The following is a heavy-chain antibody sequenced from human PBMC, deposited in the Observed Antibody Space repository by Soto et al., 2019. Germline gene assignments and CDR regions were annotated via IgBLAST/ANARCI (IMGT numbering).Heavy chain of an antibody. D-gene: IGHD3-10*01. CDR1: GDSISSGAYH. CDR2: IYYSGST. CDR3: ARYTITMVRGVPPRGAFDI. V-gene: IGHV4-31*03. Sequence: QVQLQESGPGLVKPSQTLSLTCTVSGDSISSGAYHWSWIRQHPGKGLEWIGYIYYSGSTYYNPSLKSRVTISVDTSKIQFSLKLSSLTAADTAVYYCARYTITMVRGVPPRGAFDIWGQGTLVSVSS. J-gene: IGHJ3*02.